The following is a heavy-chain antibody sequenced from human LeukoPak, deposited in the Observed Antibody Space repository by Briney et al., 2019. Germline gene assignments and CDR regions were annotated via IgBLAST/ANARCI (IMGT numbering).Heavy chain of an antibody. CDR2: ISGSGGST. CDR3: AKLEWEILSSLDY. Sequence: GGSLRLSCAASGFTFSSYAMSWVRQAPGKGLEWVSAISGSGGSTYYADSVKGRFTISRDNSKNALYLQMNSLRAEDTAVYYCAKLEWEILSSLDYWGQGTLVTVSS. J-gene: IGHJ4*02. D-gene: IGHD3-3*01. V-gene: IGHV3-23*01. CDR1: GFTFSSYA.